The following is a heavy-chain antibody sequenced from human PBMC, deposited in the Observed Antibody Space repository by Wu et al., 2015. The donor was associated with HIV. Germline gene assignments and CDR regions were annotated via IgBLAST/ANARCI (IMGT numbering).Heavy chain of an antibody. CDR1: GGTFSSYA. J-gene: IGHJ4*02. CDR2: IIPIFGTA. D-gene: IGHD6-19*01. V-gene: IGHV1-69*13. CDR3: AREGYYSSGWYEGSCDY. Sequence: QVQLVQSGAEVKKPGPSVKVSCKASGGTFSSYAISWVRQAPGQGLEWMGRIIPIFGTANYAQKFQGRVTITADESTSTAYMELSSLRSEDTAVYYCAREGYYSSGWYEGSCDYWGQGTLVTVSS.